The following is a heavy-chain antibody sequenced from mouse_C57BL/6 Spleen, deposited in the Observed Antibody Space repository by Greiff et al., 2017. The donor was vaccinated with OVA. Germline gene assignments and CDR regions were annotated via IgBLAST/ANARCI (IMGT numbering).Heavy chain of an antibody. J-gene: IGHJ3*01. CDR2: ISSGSSTI. D-gene: IGHD2-4*01. Sequence: DVMLVESGGGLVKPGGSLKLSCAASGFTFSDYGMHWVRQAPEKGLEWVAYISSGSSTIYYAATVKGRFTISRDNAKNTLFLQMTSLRSEDTAMYYCARSGDYEWFAYWGQGTLVTVSA. CDR1: GFTFSDYG. CDR3: ARSGDYEWFAY. V-gene: IGHV5-17*01.